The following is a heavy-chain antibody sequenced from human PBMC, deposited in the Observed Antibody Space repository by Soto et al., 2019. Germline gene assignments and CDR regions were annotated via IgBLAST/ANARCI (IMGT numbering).Heavy chain of an antibody. CDR2: INPGGGNT. Sequence: ASVKVSCKASGYIFTNYYIHWVRQAPGQGLEWMGVINPGGGNTNYAQKLQGRVTMTKDTSTDTAYMELSSLRSEDTAVYYCATAMGWRVPEYYDYIWGSYRTNWFDPWGQGTLVTVSS. D-gene: IGHD3-16*02. V-gene: IGHV1-46*01. J-gene: IGHJ5*02. CDR3: ATAMGWRVPEYYDYIWGSYRTNWFDP. CDR1: GYIFTNYY.